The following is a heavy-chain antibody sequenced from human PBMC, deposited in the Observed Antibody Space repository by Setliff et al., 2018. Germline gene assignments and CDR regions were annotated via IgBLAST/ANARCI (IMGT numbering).Heavy chain of an antibody. CDR1: GYIFNTFG. D-gene: IGHD1-26*01. J-gene: IGHJ6*03. Sequence: ASVKVSCKASGYIFNTFGISWVRRAPGQGLEWIGWISPYNGDTKYAQKLKDRVTMTTDTSTSTAFLEVRSLGSDDTAVYYCARSPPNRGVGQGHHMDVWGKGTKVTVS. CDR3: ARSPPNRGVGQGHHMDV. V-gene: IGHV1-18*01. CDR2: ISPYNGDT.